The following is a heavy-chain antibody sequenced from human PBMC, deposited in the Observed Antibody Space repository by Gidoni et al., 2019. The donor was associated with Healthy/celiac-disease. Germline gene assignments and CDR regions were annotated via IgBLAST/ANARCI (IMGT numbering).Heavy chain of an antibody. V-gene: IGHV3-23*01. CDR3: AKEERTVTTGDWYFDL. CDR2: ISGSGGRT. D-gene: IGHD4-17*01. CDR1: GFTFSSYA. Sequence: EVQLLESGGGLVQPGGSLRLSCAASGFTFSSYAMSWVRQDPGKGLEWVSAISGSGGRTYYADSVKGRFTISRDNSKNTLYLQMNSLRAEDTAVYYCAKEERTVTTGDWYFDLWGRGTLVTVSS. J-gene: IGHJ2*01.